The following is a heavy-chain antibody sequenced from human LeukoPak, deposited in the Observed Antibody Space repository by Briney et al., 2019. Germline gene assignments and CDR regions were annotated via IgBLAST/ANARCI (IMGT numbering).Heavy chain of an antibody. CDR2: IYPGDSDT. V-gene: IGHV5-51*01. J-gene: IGHJ4*02. CDR1: GYSYTSYW. CDR3: ARQIAAADFDY. D-gene: IGHD6-13*01. Sequence: GESLKISCKGSGYSYTSYWISWVRQMPGKGLEWMGIIYPGDSDTRYSPSFQGQVTISADKSISTAYLQWSSLKASDTAMYYCARQIAAADFDYWGQGTLVTVSS.